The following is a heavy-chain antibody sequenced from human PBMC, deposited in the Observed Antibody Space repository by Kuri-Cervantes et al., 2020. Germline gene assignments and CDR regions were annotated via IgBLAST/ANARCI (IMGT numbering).Heavy chain of an antibody. Sequence: SQTLSLTCAVYGGSFSGYYWSWIRQPPGKGLEWIGEINHSGSTNYNPSLKSRVTISVDTSKNQFSLKLSSVTAADTAVYYCARGTDYWGQGTLVTVSS. CDR3: ARGTDY. V-gene: IGHV4-34*01. J-gene: IGHJ4*02. CDR1: GGSFSGYY. CDR2: INHSGST.